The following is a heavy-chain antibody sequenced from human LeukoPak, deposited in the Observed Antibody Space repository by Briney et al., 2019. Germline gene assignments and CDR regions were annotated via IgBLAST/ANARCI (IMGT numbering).Heavy chain of an antibody. CDR1: GGSISSYY. CDR2: IYTSGST. Sequence: SETLSLTCTVSGGSISSYYWSWIRQPAGKGLEWIGRIYTSGSTNYNPSLKSRVTMSVDTSKNQFSLKLSSVTAADTAVYYCAREDIVVVPAALTKMDVWGIGTTVTISS. V-gene: IGHV4-4*07. CDR3: AREDIVVVPAALTKMDV. J-gene: IGHJ6*04. D-gene: IGHD2-2*01.